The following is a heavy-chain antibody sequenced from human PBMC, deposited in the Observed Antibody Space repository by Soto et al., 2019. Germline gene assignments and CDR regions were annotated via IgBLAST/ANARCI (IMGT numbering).Heavy chain of an antibody. Sequence: GGSLRLSCAASGFTFSSYGMHWVRQAPGKGLEWVAVISYDGSNKYYADSVKGRFTISRDNSKNTLYLQMNSLRAEDTAVYYCAKDGRQLWLENYFDYWGQGTLVTVSS. CDR2: ISYDGSNK. CDR1: GFTFSSYG. J-gene: IGHJ4*02. V-gene: IGHV3-30*18. D-gene: IGHD5-18*01. CDR3: AKDGRQLWLENYFDY.